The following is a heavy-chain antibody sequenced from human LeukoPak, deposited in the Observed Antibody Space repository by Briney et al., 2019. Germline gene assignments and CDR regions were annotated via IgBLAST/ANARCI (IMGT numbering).Heavy chain of an antibody. CDR1: GYTFTGYY. D-gene: IGHD6-19*01. CDR3: ARGTDIAVAGVDY. V-gene: IGHV1-2*02. J-gene: IGHJ4*02. Sequence: ASVTVSCKASGYTFTGYYMHWVRQAPGQGLERMGWINPNSGGTNYAQKFQGRVTMTRDTSISTAYMELSRLRSDDTAVYYCARGTDIAVAGVDYWGQGTLVTVSS. CDR2: INPNSGGT.